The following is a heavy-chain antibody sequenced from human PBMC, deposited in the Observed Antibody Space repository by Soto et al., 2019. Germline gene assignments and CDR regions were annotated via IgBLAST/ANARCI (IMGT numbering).Heavy chain of an antibody. CDR3: ALDNIPGAPDYFDY. J-gene: IGHJ4*02. V-gene: IGHV3-30*03. CDR1: GFIFSTNV. CDR2: MSPSGAEK. D-gene: IGHD1-20*01. Sequence: RLSCAASGFIFSTNVLHWVRQAPGKGLEWVAVMSPSGAEKYYTDSVKGRFTISRDNSKNTLYLQMNSLTTDDTAVYYCALDNIPGAPDYFDYWGQGTLVTVSS.